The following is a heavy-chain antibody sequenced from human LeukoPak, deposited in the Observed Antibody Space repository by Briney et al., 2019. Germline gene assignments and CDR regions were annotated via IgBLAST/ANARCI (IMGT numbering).Heavy chain of an antibody. D-gene: IGHD2-2*01. CDR2: IHYSGST. J-gene: IGHJ3*02. Sequence: PSETLSLTCTVSGGSISSSSYYWGWIRQPPGRGLEWIGSIHYSGSTYYNPSLKSRVTISVDTSKNQFSLKLSSVTAADTAVYYCARRGAIVVVTAAHDAFDIWGQGTMVTVSS. CDR3: ARRGAIVVVTAAHDAFDI. V-gene: IGHV4-39*01. CDR1: GGSISSSSYY.